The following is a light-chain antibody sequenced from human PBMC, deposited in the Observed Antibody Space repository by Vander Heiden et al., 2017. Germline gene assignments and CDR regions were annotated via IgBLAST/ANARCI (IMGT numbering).Light chain of an antibody. CDR3: QQYHLPPYT. CDR2: DAS. Sequence: DIQMTQSPSSLSASVGDRVTITCQASQDIATYVIWFQQKSGKAPKALIYDASSLETGISSRFSGSKTGTEFTFIISGLQPEDFATYYCQQYHLPPYTFGQGTKLEIK. V-gene: IGKV1-33*01. CDR1: QDIATY. J-gene: IGKJ2*01.